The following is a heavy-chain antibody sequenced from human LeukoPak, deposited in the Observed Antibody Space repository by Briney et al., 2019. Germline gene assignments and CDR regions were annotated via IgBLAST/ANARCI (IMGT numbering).Heavy chain of an antibody. Sequence: ASVKVSCKASGYTITGYYMHWVRQAPGQGLEWMGWINPNSGGTNYAQKFQGRVTMTRDTSISTAYMELSRLRSDDTAVYYCARGAYGDYVVDWFDPWGQGTLVTVSS. CDR2: INPNSGGT. D-gene: IGHD4-17*01. V-gene: IGHV1-2*02. CDR1: GYTITGYY. CDR3: ARGAYGDYVVDWFDP. J-gene: IGHJ5*02.